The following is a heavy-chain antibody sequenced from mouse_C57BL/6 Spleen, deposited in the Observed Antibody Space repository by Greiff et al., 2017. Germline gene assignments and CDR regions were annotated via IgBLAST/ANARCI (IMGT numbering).Heavy chain of an antibody. CDR3: ARMGFSNYARDY. CDR2: INPNNGGT. V-gene: IGHV1-26*01. J-gene: IGHJ4*01. CDR1: GYTFTDYY. D-gene: IGHD1-1*01. Sequence: EVQLQQSGPELVKPGASVKISCKASGYTFTDYYMNWVKQSHGKSLEWIGDINPNNGGTSYNQKFKGKATLTVDKSSSTAYMELRSLTSEDSAVYYCARMGFSNYARDYWGQGTSGTVSS.